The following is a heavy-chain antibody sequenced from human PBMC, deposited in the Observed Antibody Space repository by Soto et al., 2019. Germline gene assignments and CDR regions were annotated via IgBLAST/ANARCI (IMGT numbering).Heavy chain of an antibody. Sequence: ASVKVSCKASGYSFIIYAMHWVRKAPEQRLEWMGWINAGNGDTEYSQKFQGRVTITRDTSASTAYMELSSLRSEDTAVYYCARVDCSSGSCYGQFDCWGQGTLVTVSS. J-gene: IGHJ4*02. CDR3: ARVDCSSGSCYGQFDC. V-gene: IGHV1-3*01. CDR1: GYSFIIYA. CDR2: INAGNGDT. D-gene: IGHD2-15*01.